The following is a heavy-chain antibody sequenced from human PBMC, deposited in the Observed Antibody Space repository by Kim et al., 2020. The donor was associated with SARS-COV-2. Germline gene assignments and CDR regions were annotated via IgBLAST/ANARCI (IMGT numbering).Heavy chain of an antibody. J-gene: IGHJ4*02. Sequence: VKGRFTISRDNSKNTLYLQMHSLRAEDTAVYYCAKGGIWFGELLLNYFDYWGQGTLVTVSS. D-gene: IGHD3-10*01. CDR3: AKGGIWFGELLLNYFDY. V-gene: IGHV3-23*01.